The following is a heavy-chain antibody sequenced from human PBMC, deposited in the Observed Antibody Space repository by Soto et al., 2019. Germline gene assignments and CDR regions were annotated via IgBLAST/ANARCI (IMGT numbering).Heavy chain of an antibody. CDR1: GYTFSNYG. D-gene: IGHD3-10*01. J-gene: IGHJ6*02. CDR3: STFIIVCCCFYPNYYHGMDV. CDR2: ISGYNGNT. Sequence: ASVKVSCKTSGYTFSNYGINWVRQAPGQGREWMGWISGYNGNTNYAQTVQGRVTMTTDTSTGTVDMELRSLKSDDTAIYYCSTFIIVCCCFYPNYYHGMDVWGQGTTVTVSS. V-gene: IGHV1-18*01.